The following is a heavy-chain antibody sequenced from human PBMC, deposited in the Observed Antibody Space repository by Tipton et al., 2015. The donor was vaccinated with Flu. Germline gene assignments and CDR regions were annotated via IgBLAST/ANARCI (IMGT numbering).Heavy chain of an antibody. V-gene: IGHV3-21*04. J-gene: IGHJ3*02. Sequence: SLRLSCAASGFTFSSYSFNWVRQAPGKGLEWVSSIRNTRSHTLYADSVKGRFSISRDNTKNSLYLQMSSLRAEDMAVYYCARGIASAASMWGQGTMVTVSS. CDR1: GFTFSSYS. CDR3: ARGIASAASM. CDR2: IRNTRSHT. D-gene: IGHD6-13*01.